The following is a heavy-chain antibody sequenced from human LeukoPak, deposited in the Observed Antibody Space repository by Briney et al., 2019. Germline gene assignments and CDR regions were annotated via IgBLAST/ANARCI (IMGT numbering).Heavy chain of an antibody. D-gene: IGHD2-2*01. V-gene: IGHV4-4*07. Sequence: SETLSLTCTVSGGSISSYNWCWIRQPARQGLEWIGRIYISGSTNYNPSLKSRVTMSVDTSKNQFSLKLSSVTAADTAVYYCARAPVYCSSTSCYHNWFDPWGQGTLVTVSS. J-gene: IGHJ5*02. CDR2: IYISGST. CDR1: GGSISSYN. CDR3: ARAPVYCSSTSCYHNWFDP.